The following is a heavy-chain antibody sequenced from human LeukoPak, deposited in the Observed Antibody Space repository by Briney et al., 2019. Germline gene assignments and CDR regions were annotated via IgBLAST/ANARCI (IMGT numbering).Heavy chain of an antibody. V-gene: IGHV4-59*08. CDR3: ARGFVYAWYFDL. CDR2: IYYSGST. Sequence: KPSETLSLTCTVSGGSISSYYWSWIRQPPGKGLEWIGYIYYSGSTNYNPSLKSRVTISVDTSKNQFSLKLSSVTAADTAVYYCARGFVYAWYFDLWGRGTLVTVSS. D-gene: IGHD5/OR15-5a*01. CDR1: GGSISSYY. J-gene: IGHJ2*01.